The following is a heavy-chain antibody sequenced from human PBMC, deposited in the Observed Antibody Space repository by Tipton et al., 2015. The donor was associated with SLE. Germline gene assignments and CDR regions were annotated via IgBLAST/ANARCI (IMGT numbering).Heavy chain of an antibody. CDR2: IYPSGSI. CDR3: ARQLTSGYYYEFGY. J-gene: IGHJ4*02. D-gene: IGHD3-22*01. CDR1: GGSISSFGYH. Sequence: TLSLTCTVSGGSISSFGYHWSCIRQTAGKGLEWIGHIYPSGSINYNPSLKSRVTISVDTSKNQYSLRLTSVTAADTAVYYCARQLTSGYYYEFGYWGQGMLVTVSS. V-gene: IGHV4-61*09.